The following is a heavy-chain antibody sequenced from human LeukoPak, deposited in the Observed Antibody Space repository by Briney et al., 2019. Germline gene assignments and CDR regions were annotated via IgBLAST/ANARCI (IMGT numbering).Heavy chain of an antibody. J-gene: IGHJ5*02. CDR2: INWNGGST. Sequence: PGGSLRLSCAASGFTFDDYGMSWVRQAPGKGLEWVSGINWNGGSTGYADSVKGRFTISRDNAKNSLYLQMNSLRAEDTAVYYCARGLEYNRIVAAGTYGRGPRPPWGQGTLVTVSS. CDR1: GFTFDDYG. D-gene: IGHD6-13*01. V-gene: IGHV3-20*04. CDR3: ARGLEYNRIVAAGTYGRGPRPP.